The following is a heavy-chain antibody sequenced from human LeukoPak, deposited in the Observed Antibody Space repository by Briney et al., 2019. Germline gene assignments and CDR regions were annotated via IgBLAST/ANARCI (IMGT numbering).Heavy chain of an antibody. D-gene: IGHD2-15*01. CDR2: ISAYNGNT. CDR1: GGTFSSYA. J-gene: IGHJ4*02. CDR3: ARDLSMVAPRCYFDY. Sequence: GSSVKVSCKASGGTFSSYAISWVRQAPGQGLEWMGWISAYNGNTNYAQKLQGRVTMTTDTSTSTAYMELRSLRSDDTAVYYCARDLSMVAPRCYFDYWGQGTLVTVSS. V-gene: IGHV1-18*01.